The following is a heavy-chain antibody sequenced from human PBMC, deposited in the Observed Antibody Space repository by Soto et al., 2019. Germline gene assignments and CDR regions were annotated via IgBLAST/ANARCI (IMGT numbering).Heavy chain of an antibody. CDR2: ISYDGSNK. Sequence: PGGSLRLSCAASGFTFSSYGMHWVRQAPGKGLEWVAVISYDGSNKYYADSVKGRFTISRDNSKNTLYLQMNSLRAEDTAVYYCAKEWIVVMDYWGQGTLVTVSS. J-gene: IGHJ4*02. V-gene: IGHV3-30*18. D-gene: IGHD3-22*01. CDR3: AKEWIVVMDY. CDR1: GFTFSSYG.